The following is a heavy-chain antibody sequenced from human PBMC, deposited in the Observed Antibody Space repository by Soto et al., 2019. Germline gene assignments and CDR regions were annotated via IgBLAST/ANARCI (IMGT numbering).Heavy chain of an antibody. V-gene: IGHV3-23*01. CDR3: AKDLVRFLEWSGSTFDY. D-gene: IGHD3-3*01. CDR1: GFTFSSYA. CDR2: ISGSGGST. J-gene: IGHJ4*02. Sequence: GGSLRLSCAASGFTFSSYAMSWVRQAPGKGLEWVSAISGSGGSTYYADSVKGRFTISRDNSKNTLYLQMNSLRAEDTAVYYCAKDLVRFLEWSGSTFDYWGQGTLVTVSS.